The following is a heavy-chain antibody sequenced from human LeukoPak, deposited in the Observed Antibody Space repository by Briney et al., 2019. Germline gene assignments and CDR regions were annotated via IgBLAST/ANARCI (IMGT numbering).Heavy chain of an antibody. CDR1: GFTFSSYA. CDR3: AKACLEYSYGLDY. D-gene: IGHD5-18*01. J-gene: IGHJ4*02. CDR2: ISGSGGST. Sequence: GGSLKLSCAASGFTFSSYAMSWVRQAPGKGLEWVSAISGSGGSTYYADSVKGRFTISRDNSKNTLYLQMNSLRAEDTAVYYCAKACLEYSYGLDYWGQGTLVTVSS. V-gene: IGHV3-23*01.